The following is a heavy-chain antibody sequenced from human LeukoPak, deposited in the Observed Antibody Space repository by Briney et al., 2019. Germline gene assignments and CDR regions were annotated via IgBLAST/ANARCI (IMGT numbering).Heavy chain of an antibody. Sequence: GGSLRLSCAASGFTFDDYGMSWVRQAPGKGLVWVSRINSDGSSTSYADSVKGRFTISRDNAKNTLYLQMNTLRAEDTAVYYCVRRNIGVGGVDYWGQGTPVTVSS. D-gene: IGHD6-13*01. CDR2: INSDGSST. J-gene: IGHJ4*02. CDR1: GFTFDDYG. V-gene: IGHV3-74*01. CDR3: VRRNIGVGGVDY.